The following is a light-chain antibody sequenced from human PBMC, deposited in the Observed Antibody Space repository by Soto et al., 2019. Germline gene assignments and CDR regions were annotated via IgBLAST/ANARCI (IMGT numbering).Light chain of an antibody. CDR2: GAS. CDR3: QQYNNWQLT. Sequence: EIVMTQSPATLSVSPGERATLSCRASQSVSSNLAWYQQKPGQAPRLLIYGASTRATGIPARFSGSGSGTEFTITISSLQSEDFAVFYCQQYNNWQLTFGGGTKVEIK. CDR1: QSVSSN. J-gene: IGKJ4*01. V-gene: IGKV3-15*01.